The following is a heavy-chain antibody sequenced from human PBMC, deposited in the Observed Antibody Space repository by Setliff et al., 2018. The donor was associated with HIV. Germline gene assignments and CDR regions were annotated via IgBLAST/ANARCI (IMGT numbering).Heavy chain of an antibody. CDR1: GGSVSDYF. CDR3: ARGHTWNYYGGDYFDY. J-gene: IGHJ4*02. Sequence: TSETLSLTCTVSGGSVSDYFWNWIRQPPGKGLEWIGYIYYSGSTNYNPSLESRVSISVDTSKNQFSLRLSSVTAADTAVYYCARGHTWNYYGGDYFDYWGQGSLVTVSS. D-gene: IGHD1-7*01. CDR2: IYYSGST. V-gene: IGHV4-59*02.